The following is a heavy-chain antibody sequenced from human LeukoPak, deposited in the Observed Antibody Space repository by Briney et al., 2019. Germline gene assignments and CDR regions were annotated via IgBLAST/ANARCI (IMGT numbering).Heavy chain of an antibody. J-gene: IGHJ5*02. CDR2: INPNSGGT. CDR3: ARAGLVATIVGSSNWFDA. D-gene: IGHD5-12*01. Sequence: GASVKVSCKASGYTFTGYYMHWVRQAPGQGLEWMGWINPNSGGTNYAQKFQGRVTMTRDTSISTAYMELSRLRSDDTAVYYCARAGLVATIVGSSNWFDAWGQGTLVTDSS. V-gene: IGHV1-2*02. CDR1: GYTFTGYY.